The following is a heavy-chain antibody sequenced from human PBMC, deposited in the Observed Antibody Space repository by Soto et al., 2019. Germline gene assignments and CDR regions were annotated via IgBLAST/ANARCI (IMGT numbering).Heavy chain of an antibody. J-gene: IGHJ4*02. D-gene: IGHD3-22*01. Sequence: PGGSLRLSCAASGFTFSSYWMSWVRQAPGKGLEWVANIKQDGSEKYYADSVKGRFTISRDNAENSLYLQMNSLRAEDTAVYYCARDPNYYDSSGPGHYFDYWGQGTLVTVSS. V-gene: IGHV3-7*03. CDR1: GFTFSSYW. CDR3: ARDPNYYDSSGPGHYFDY. CDR2: IKQDGSEK.